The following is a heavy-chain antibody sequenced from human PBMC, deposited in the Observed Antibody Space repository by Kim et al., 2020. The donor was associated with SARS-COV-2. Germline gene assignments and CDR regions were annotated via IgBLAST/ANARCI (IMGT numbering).Heavy chain of an antibody. D-gene: IGHD2-8*01. J-gene: IGHJ4*02. CDR2: IYYSGST. Sequence: SETLSLTCTVSGGSISSSSYYWGWIRQPPGKGLEWIGSIYYSGSTYYNPSLKSRVTISVDTSKNQFSLKLSSVTAADTAVYYCASHTPAIVLFDYWGQGTLVTVSS. CDR3: ASHTPAIVLFDY. CDR1: GGSISSSSYY. V-gene: IGHV4-39*01.